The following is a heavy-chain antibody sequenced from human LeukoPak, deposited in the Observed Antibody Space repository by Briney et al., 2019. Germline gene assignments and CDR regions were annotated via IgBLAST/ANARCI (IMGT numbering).Heavy chain of an antibody. V-gene: IGHV1-2*02. CDR2: INPNSGGT. CDR1: GYTFTGYN. D-gene: IGHD6-6*01. J-gene: IGHJ5*02. CDR3: AREFGIAARRRGSWFDP. Sequence: AASVTVSCKASGYTFTGYNMHWVRQAPGQGLEWMGWINPNSGGTNYAQKFQGRVTMTRDTSISTAYMELSRLRSDDTAVYYCAREFGIAARRRGSWFDPWGQGTLVTVSS.